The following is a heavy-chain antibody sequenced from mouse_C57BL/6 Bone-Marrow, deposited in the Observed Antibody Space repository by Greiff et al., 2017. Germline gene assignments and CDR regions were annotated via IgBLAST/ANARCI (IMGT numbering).Heavy chain of an antibody. Sequence: DVKLVESGGDLVKPGGSLKLSCAASGFTFSSYGMSWVRQTPDKRLEWVATISSGGSYTYYPDSVKGRFTIYRDKAKNTRYLQWSSLKSEDTAMYYCARLGYYGSSYNFDDWGQGTTLTVSS. J-gene: IGHJ2*01. D-gene: IGHD1-1*01. CDR1: GFTFSSYG. CDR3: ARLGYYGSSYNFDD. V-gene: IGHV5-6*02. CDR2: ISSGGSYT.